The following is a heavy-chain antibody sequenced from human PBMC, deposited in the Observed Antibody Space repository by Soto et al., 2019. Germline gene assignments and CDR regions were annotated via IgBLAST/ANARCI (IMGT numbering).Heavy chain of an antibody. Sequence: EVQLLESGGGLAQPGGSLRLSCTASGFTFSSYAMSWVRQAPGKGLEWVSAISGGGGTTYYADSVRGRFTISRDNSKNTLYLQMNSLRAEDTATYYCAIYTVNFDFWGQGALVTVSS. J-gene: IGHJ4*02. CDR2: ISGGGGTT. CDR3: AIYTVNFDF. D-gene: IGHD2-2*02. V-gene: IGHV3-23*01. CDR1: GFTFSSYA.